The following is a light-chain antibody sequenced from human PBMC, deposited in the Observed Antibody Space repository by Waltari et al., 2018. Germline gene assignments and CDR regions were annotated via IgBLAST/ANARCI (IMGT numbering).Light chain of an antibody. Sequence: EIVLTQSPATLSFSPGERATPACTAGQSVSSYLAWYQQKPGQAPRLLIYDISDRATGIPARFSGSGSGTDFTLTISSLEPEDFAVYYCQQRNTWPWTFGQGTKVEIK. J-gene: IGKJ1*01. CDR1: QSVSSY. V-gene: IGKV3-11*01. CDR2: DIS. CDR3: QQRNTWPWT.